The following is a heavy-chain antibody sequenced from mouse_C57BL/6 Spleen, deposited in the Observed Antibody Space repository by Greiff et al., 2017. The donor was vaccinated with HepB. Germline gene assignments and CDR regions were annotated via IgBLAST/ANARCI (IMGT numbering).Heavy chain of an antibody. J-gene: IGHJ2*01. V-gene: IGHV1-64*01. D-gene: IGHD1-1*01. Sequence: QVQLKQPGAELVKPGASVKLSCKASGYTFTSYWMHWVKQRPGQGLEWIGMIHPNSGSTNYNEKFKSKATLTVDKSSSTAYMQLSSLTSEDSAVYYCARSFTTVVARFDYWGQGTTLTVSS. CDR2: IHPNSGST. CDR1: GYTFTSYW. CDR3: ARSFTTVVARFDY.